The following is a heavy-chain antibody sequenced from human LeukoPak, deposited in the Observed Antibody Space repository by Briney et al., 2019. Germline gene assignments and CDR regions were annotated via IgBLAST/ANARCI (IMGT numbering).Heavy chain of an antibody. J-gene: IGHJ4*02. CDR3: AKGLSAVAGYFDY. CDR2: ISWNSGSI. Sequence: WVRQPPGKGLEWVSGISWNSGSIGYADSVKGRFTISRDNAKNSLYLQMNSLRAEDTALYYCAKGLSAVAGYFDYWGQGTLVTVSS. D-gene: IGHD6-19*01. V-gene: IGHV3-9*01.